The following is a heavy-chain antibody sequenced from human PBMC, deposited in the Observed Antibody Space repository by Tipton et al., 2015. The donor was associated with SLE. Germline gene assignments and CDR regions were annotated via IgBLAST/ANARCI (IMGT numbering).Heavy chain of an antibody. CDR3: ARHTHFYEFWSDDP. CDR1: GGSIGSSTYY. V-gene: IGHV4-39*07. J-gene: IGHJ5*02. CDR2: IYYSGDT. D-gene: IGHD3-3*01. Sequence: TLSLTCTVSGGSIGSSTYYWGWIRQPPGRGLEWIGSIYYSGDTHYNPSLRSRVTISVDTSKNQFSLKLSSVTAADTAVYYCARHTHFYEFWSDDPWGQGTLVIVSS.